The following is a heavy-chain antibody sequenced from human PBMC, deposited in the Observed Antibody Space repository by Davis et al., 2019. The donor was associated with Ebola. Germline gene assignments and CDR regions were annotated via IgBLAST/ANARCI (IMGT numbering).Heavy chain of an antibody. Sequence: PGGSLRLSCAASGFTFSSYAMHWVRQAPGKGLEWVAVISYDGSNKYYADSVKGRFTISRDNSKNTLYLQMNSLRAEDTAVYHCARGTAAANIKYNWFDPWGQGTLVTVSS. CDR1: GFTFSSYA. CDR3: ARGTAAANIKYNWFDP. V-gene: IGHV3-30-3*01. CDR2: ISYDGSNK. J-gene: IGHJ5*02. D-gene: IGHD6-13*01.